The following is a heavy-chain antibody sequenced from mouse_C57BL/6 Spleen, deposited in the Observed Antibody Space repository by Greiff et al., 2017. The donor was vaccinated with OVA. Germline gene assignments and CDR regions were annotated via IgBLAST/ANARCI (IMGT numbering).Heavy chain of an antibody. CDR3: ARRSYDYRYFDY. Sequence: EVKLMESGGGLVKPGGSLKLSCAASGFTFSDYGMHWVRQAPEKGLEWVAYISSGSSTIYYADTVKGRFTISRDNAKNTLFLQMTSLRSEDTAMYYCARRSYDYRYFDYWGQGTTLTVSS. V-gene: IGHV5-17*01. CDR1: GFTFSDYG. CDR2: ISSGSSTI. D-gene: IGHD2-4*01. J-gene: IGHJ2*01.